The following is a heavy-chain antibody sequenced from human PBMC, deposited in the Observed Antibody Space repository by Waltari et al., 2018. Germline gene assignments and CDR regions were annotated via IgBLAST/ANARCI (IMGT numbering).Heavy chain of an antibody. J-gene: IGHJ6*02. V-gene: IGHV4-4*07. CDR2: IYTSGST. D-gene: IGHD1-26*01. CDR1: GGSISSYY. Sequence: QVQLQESGPGLVKPSETLSLTCTVSGGSISSYYWSWIRQPAGKGLEWIGRIYTSGSTNYNPSLKSRVTMSVDTSKNQFSLKLSSVTAADTAVYYCARDEWELPGHYYYGMDVWDQGTTVTVSS. CDR3: ARDEWELPGHYYYGMDV.